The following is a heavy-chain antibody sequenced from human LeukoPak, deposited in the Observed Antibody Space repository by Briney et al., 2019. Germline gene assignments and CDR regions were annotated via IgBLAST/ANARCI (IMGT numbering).Heavy chain of an antibody. CDR2: ISWNSGTI. V-gene: IGHV3-9*03. Sequence: GGSLRLSCAASGFTFDDYAMHWVRQAPGKGLEWVSGISWNSGTIAYADSVKGGFTISRDNAKNSLHLQMNSLRAEDMALYYCAKGTYYYDSSGPPDYFDYWGQGTLVTVSS. D-gene: IGHD3-22*01. CDR3: AKGTYYYDSSGPPDYFDY. CDR1: GFTFDDYA. J-gene: IGHJ4*02.